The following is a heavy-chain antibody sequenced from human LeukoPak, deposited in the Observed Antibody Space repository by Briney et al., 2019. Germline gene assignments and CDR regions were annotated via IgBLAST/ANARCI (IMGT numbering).Heavy chain of an antibody. J-gene: IGHJ3*02. Sequence: ASVKVSCKASGYTFTSYDINWVRQATGQGLEWMGWMNPNSGNTGYAQKFQGRVTMTRNTSISTAYMELNSLRAEDTAVYYCAKELNDFWSGYLKYNDAFDIWGQGTMVTVSS. CDR1: GYTFTSYD. CDR2: MNPNSGNT. V-gene: IGHV1-8*01. CDR3: AKELNDFWSGYLKYNDAFDI. D-gene: IGHD3-3*01.